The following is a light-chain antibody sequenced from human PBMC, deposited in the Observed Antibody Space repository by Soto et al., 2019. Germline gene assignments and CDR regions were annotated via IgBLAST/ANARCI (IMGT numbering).Light chain of an antibody. CDR3: QQYDNLPIT. Sequence: DIQMTQSPYSLSAAVGDRVTIACRASQNINTYLNWYQQKPGTAPKLLIYDASDLEAGVPSRFSGSGSGTNFTFTISSLQPEDIATYYCQQYDNLPITFGQGTRLDIK. J-gene: IGKJ5*01. V-gene: IGKV1-33*01. CDR1: QNINTY. CDR2: DAS.